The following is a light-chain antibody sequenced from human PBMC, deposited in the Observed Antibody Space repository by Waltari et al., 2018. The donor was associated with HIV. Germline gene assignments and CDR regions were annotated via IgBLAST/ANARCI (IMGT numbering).Light chain of an antibody. V-gene: IGLV3-19*01. CDR3: HSRDTNSDHYV. CDR2: GAN. Sequence: SSELTQDPVVSVALGQTINIPCQGDSLSSFFANWYQRRPGQAPVLVVYGANRRPSGIPDRFSASNSGNTSSLIISDSQAVDEADYYCHSRDTNSDHYVFGGGTRVIV. J-gene: IGLJ1*01. CDR1: SLSSFF.